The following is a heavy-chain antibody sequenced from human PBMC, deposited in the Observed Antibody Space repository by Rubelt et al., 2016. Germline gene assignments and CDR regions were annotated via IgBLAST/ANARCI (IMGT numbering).Heavy chain of an antibody. J-gene: IGHJ3*02. V-gene: IGHV1-2*06. Sequence: QVQLVQSGAEVKKPGASVKVSCKASGYTFTGHYMHWVRQAPGQGLEWMGRIDPNSGATNYTQIFQGRVTMTRDTSVRTAYMDLGSLTSGDTAIYFCGKVRRPGMVASSTFDIWGQGTMVTVSS. CDR2: IDPNSGAT. CDR1: GYTFTGHY. CDR3: GKVRRPGMVASSTFDI. D-gene: IGHD3-3*01.